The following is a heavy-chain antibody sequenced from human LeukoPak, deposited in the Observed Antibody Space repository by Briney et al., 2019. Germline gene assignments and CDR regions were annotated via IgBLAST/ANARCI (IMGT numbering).Heavy chain of an antibody. Sequence: EASVKVFCKACGYTFTSYAMHWVRQAPGQTLEWMGWINARNGNTKYSQKFQRRVTITRDTPASTAYMELSSLRSEDTAVYYCARDSVVTGNDYWRQGTLVTVSS. D-gene: IGHD2-21*02. CDR2: INARNGNT. CDR1: GYTFTSYA. J-gene: IGHJ4*02. CDR3: ARDSVVTGNDY. V-gene: IGHV1-3*01.